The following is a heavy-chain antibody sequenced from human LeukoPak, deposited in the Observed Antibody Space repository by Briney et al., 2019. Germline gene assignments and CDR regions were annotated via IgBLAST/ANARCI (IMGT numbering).Heavy chain of an antibody. CDR3: ARAQEAVAPRGVYCYFDL. CDR1: GGSISSGSYY. Sequence: SETLSLTCTVSGGSISSGSYYWSWIRQPAGKGLEWIGRIYTSGSTNYNPSLESRVTTSVDTSKNQFSLKLTSVTAADTAVYYCARAQEAVAPRGVYCYFDLWGRGTLVTVSS. CDR2: IYTSGST. D-gene: IGHD6-19*01. J-gene: IGHJ2*01. V-gene: IGHV4-61*02.